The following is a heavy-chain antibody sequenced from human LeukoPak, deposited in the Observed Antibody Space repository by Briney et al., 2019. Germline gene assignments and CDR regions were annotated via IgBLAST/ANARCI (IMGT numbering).Heavy chain of an antibody. CDR3: VQSDDILTGYYY. CDR1: SASISSSSYF. D-gene: IGHD3-9*01. J-gene: IGHJ4*02. Sequence: SETLSLTCTVSSASISSSSYFWGWIRQPPGKGLEWIGSIYYSGSTYYNPSLKSRVTISVDTSKNQFSLKLSSVTAADTAVYYCVQSDDILTGYYYWGQGTLVTVSS. CDR2: IYYSGST. V-gene: IGHV4-39*07.